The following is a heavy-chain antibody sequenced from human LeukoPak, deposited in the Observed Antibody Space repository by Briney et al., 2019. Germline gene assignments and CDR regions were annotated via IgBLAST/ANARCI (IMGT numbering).Heavy chain of an antibody. CDR1: GGSISSYY. D-gene: IGHD2-2*01. CDR2: IYTSGST. J-gene: IGHJ6*03. V-gene: IGHV4-4*07. CDR3: ARAAIVVVPAASSRYYYYYYMDV. Sequence: SETLSLTCTVSGGSISSYYWSWIRQPAGKGLEWIGRIYTSGSTNYNPSLKSRVTMSVDTSKNQFSLKLSSVTAADTAVYYCARAAIVVVPAASSRYYYYYYMDVWGEGTTVTVSS.